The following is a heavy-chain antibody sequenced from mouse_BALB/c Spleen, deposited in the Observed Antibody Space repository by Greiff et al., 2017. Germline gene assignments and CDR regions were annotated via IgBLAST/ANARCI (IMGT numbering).Heavy chain of an antibody. Sequence: QVQLQQSGPGLVAPSQSLSITCTVSGFSLTSYDISWIRQPPGKGLEWLGVIWTGGGTNYNSAFMSRLSISKDNSKSQVFLKMNSLQTDDTAIYYCVREGGGYYRYAMDYWGQGTSVTVSS. V-gene: IGHV2-9-2*01. CDR1: GFSLTSYD. CDR2: IWTGGGT. D-gene: IGHD2-14*01. J-gene: IGHJ4*01. CDR3: VREGGGYYRYAMDY.